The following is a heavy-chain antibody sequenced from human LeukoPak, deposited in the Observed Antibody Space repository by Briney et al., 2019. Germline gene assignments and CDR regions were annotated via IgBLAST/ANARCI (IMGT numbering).Heavy chain of an antibody. CDR2: IIPIFGTA. V-gene: IGHV1-69*13. CDR3: ARAYCSGGSCSAEVDY. CDR1: GGTFSSYA. D-gene: IGHD2-15*01. J-gene: IGHJ4*02. Sequence: SVKVSCKASGGTFSSYAISWVRQAPGQGLEWMGGIIPIFGTANYAQKFQGRVTIIADESTSPAYMELSTLRSEDTAVYYCARAYCSGGSCSAEVDYCGQGTLVTVSS.